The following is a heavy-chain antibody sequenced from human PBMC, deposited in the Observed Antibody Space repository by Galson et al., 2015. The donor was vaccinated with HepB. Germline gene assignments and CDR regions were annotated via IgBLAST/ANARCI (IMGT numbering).Heavy chain of an antibody. CDR3: ARDNPYDFWSGYQGVGAFDI. D-gene: IGHD3-3*01. CDR2: ISSSGSTI. CDR1: EFTFSDYY. V-gene: IGHV3-11*01. Sequence: SLRLSCAASEFTFSDYYMSWIRQAPGKGLEWVSYISSSGSTIYYADSVKGRFTISRDNAKNSLYLQMNSLRAEDTAVYYYARDNPYDFWSGYQGVGAFDIWGQGTMVTVSS. J-gene: IGHJ3*02.